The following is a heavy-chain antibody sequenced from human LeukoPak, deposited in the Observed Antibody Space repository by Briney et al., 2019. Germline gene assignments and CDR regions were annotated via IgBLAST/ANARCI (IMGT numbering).Heavy chain of an antibody. Sequence: GGSLRLSCAASGFTFSDYYMSWIRQAPGKGLEWVSYISSSGSTLYYADSVKGRIAISRDNAKNSLYLQMNSLRAEDTAVYYCARRRYNWNAIDYWGQGTLVTVSS. CDR1: GFTFSDYY. CDR2: ISSSGSTL. V-gene: IGHV3-11*01. CDR3: ARRRYNWNAIDY. D-gene: IGHD1-20*01. J-gene: IGHJ4*02.